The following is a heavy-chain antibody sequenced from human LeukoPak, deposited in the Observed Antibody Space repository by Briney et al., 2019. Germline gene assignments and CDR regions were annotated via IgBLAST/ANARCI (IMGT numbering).Heavy chain of an antibody. J-gene: IGHJ3*02. Sequence: GGSLRLSCTASGFTFGDYAMSWVRQAPGKGLEWVGFIRSKAYGGTTEYAASVKGRFTISRDDSKSIAYLQMNSLKTEDTAVYYCTRFHWAASAFHIWGQGTMVTVSS. CDR2: IRSKAYGGTT. CDR1: GFTFGDYA. D-gene: IGHD3-9*01. V-gene: IGHV3-49*04. CDR3: TRFHWAASAFHI.